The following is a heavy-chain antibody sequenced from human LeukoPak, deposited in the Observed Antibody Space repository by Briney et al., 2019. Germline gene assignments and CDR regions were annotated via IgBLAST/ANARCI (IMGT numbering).Heavy chain of an antibody. Sequence: GGSLRLSCSAPGFTFGDYYMSWFRQAPGKGLEWVSFIRGKPSGGTTEYAASVKGRFTISRDDSESIAYLQMNSLKTEDSAVYFCTAHSYDSSGCLFWGQGTLVTVSS. J-gene: IGHJ4*02. CDR3: TAHSYDSSGCLF. CDR2: IRGKPSGGTT. V-gene: IGHV3-49*03. CDR1: GFTFGDYY. D-gene: IGHD3-22*01.